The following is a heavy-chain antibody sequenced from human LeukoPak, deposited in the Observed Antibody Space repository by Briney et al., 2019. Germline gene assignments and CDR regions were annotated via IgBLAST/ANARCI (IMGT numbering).Heavy chain of an antibody. Sequence: HAGGSLRLSCAASGFTFSSYAMSWVRQAPGKGLEWVSAISGSGGSTYYADSVNGRFTISRDNSKNTLYLQMNSLRAEDTAVYYCAKDRLAAAGTRQDYWGQGTLVTVSS. CDR3: AKDRLAAAGTRQDY. J-gene: IGHJ4*02. CDR1: GFTFSSYA. D-gene: IGHD6-13*01. CDR2: ISGSGGST. V-gene: IGHV3-23*01.